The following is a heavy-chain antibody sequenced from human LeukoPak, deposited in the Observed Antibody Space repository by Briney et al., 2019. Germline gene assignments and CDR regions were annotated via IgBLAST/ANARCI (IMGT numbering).Heavy chain of an antibody. V-gene: IGHV3-53*01. CDR3: ARVGITVPGNDY. J-gene: IGHJ4*02. CDR1: GLTVSSNY. D-gene: IGHD6-19*01. Sequence: QTGGSLRLSCVASGLTVSSNYMTWVRQAPGKGLEWVSIIYSAGTTYYADSVKDRFTISRDSSKNTVSLQMNNLRAEDTAVYYCARVGITVPGNDYWGQGTLVTVSS. CDR2: IYSAGTT.